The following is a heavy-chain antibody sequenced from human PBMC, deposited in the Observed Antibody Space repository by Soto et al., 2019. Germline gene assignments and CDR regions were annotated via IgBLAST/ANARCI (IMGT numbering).Heavy chain of an antibody. CDR1: GYTFSSYD. D-gene: IGHD1-1*01. V-gene: IGHV1-8*02. J-gene: IGHJ4*02. CDR2: VNPNSNET. CDR3: VRSGRRSGIDY. Sequence: QVKLVQSGAEVKKPGASVKVSCEASGYTFSSYDISWVRQATGQGLEWMGWVNPNSNETDYAQKFQGRVTMTGNTSIRTAYMELSSLRSDDTAVYYCVRSGRRSGIDYWGQGTLVTVSS.